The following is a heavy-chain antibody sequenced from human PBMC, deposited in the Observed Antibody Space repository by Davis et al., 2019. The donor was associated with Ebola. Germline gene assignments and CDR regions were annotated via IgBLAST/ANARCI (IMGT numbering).Heavy chain of an antibody. D-gene: IGHD2-21*01. Sequence: SETLSLTCAVYGGSFSGYYWSWIRQPPGKGPEWIGEINHSGSTNYNPSLKSRVTISVDTSKNQFSLKLSSVTAADTAVYYCARAAYSYGMDVWGQGTTVTVSS. V-gene: IGHV4-34*01. CDR2: INHSGST. J-gene: IGHJ6*02. CDR1: GGSFSGYY. CDR3: ARAAYSYGMDV.